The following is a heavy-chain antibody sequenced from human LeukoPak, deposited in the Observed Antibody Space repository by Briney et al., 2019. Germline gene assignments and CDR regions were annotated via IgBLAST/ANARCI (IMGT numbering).Heavy chain of an antibody. D-gene: IGHD2-8*01. CDR1: GFTFSSYG. J-gene: IGHJ3*02. Sequence: PGGSLRLSCAASGFTFSSYGMHWVRQAPGKGLEWVAAISYDGSNKYYADSVKGRFAISRDNSKTTLYLQMNSLRAEDTAFYYCAKWRCSNGVCSKGNAFDIWGQGTMVTVSS. CDR3: AKWRCSNGVCSKGNAFDI. CDR2: ISYDGSNK. V-gene: IGHV3-30*18.